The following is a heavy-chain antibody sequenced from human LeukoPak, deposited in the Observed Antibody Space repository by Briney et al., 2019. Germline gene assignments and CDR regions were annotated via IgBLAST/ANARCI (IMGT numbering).Heavy chain of an antibody. J-gene: IGHJ4*02. CDR2: IYPGDSAT. V-gene: IGHV5-51*01. D-gene: IGHD6-6*01. CDR3: ARRESSSWHFYY. CDR1: GYSFSNYW. Sequence: GESLKISCKGSGYSFSNYWIGWVRQMPGKGLEWMGNIYPGDSATRYSPSFQGQVTIAADKSISTAYLQWHSLKASDTAMYYCARRESSSWHFYYWGQGILVTVSS.